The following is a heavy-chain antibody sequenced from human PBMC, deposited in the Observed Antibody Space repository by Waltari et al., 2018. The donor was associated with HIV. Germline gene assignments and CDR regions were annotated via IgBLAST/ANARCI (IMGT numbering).Heavy chain of an antibody. D-gene: IGHD6-19*01. CDR3: ARGLSSTAWDWYFDL. CDR2: IKEDGSET. V-gene: IGHV3-7*01. CDR1: EINLEHYW. Sequence: EVELVESGGGLFQPGGSLRLSCKASEINLEHYWMNWVRQSPGKGLEWVANIKEDGSETYYADSVEGRCTIFRDNARNSVDLRIYKLRGEDSAMYYCARGLSSTAWDWYFDLWGRGTLVTVAS. J-gene: IGHJ2*01.